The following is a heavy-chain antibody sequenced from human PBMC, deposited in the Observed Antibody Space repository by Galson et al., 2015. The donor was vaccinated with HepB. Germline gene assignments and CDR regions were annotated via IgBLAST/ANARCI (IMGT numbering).Heavy chain of an antibody. J-gene: IGHJ1*01. Sequence: SLRLSCAASGFTFSSYWMHWVRQAPGKGLVWVSRINSDGSSTSYADSVKGRFTISRDNAKNTLYLQMNSLRAEDTAVYYCAKSSSWYSDEYFQHWGQGTLVTVSS. CDR2: INSDGSST. D-gene: IGHD6-13*01. V-gene: IGHV3-74*01. CDR3: AKSSSWYSDEYFQH. CDR1: GFTFSSYW.